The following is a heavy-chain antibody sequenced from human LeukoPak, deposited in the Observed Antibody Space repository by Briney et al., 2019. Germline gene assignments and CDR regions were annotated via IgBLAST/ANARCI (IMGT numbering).Heavy chain of an antibody. CDR2: VNHTGGI. CDR1: GGSISSDYY. Sequence: PSETLSLTCTVSGGSISSDYYWSWIRQSPEKGLEWIGEVNHTGGITYTPSLKSRVTIAIDKSKNQFSLQLTSVTAADTAVYYCARQYTFDIWGRGTVVSVSS. V-gene: IGHV4-34*01. CDR3: ARQYTFDI. D-gene: IGHD6-6*01. J-gene: IGHJ3*02.